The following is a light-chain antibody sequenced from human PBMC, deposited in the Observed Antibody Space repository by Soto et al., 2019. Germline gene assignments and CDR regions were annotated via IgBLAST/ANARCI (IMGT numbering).Light chain of an antibody. CDR3: QHFGGTTFT. CDR2: GAS. CDR1: QSVSSGY. Sequence: PGEGATLSCRASQSVSSGYIAWYQQRPGQTPSLLIYGASTRATGIPDRFSGSGSGTHFTLTISRLEPGDFAVYYCQHFGGTTFTFGQGTRLEIK. J-gene: IGKJ5*01. V-gene: IGKV3-20*01.